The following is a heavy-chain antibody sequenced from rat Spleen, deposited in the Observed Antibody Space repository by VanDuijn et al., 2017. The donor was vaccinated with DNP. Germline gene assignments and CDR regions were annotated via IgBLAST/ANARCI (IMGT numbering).Heavy chain of an antibody. CDR2: IIYDGSST. Sequence: EVQLVESGGGLVQPGNSLKLSCAASGFTFGDYAMAWVRQSPKKGLEWVATIIYDGSSTYYRDSVRGRFTISRDYARSTLYLLMDSLRSEDTATYYCATSSYYGYDYGFGYWGQGTLVTVSS. CDR3: ATSSYYGYDYGFGY. J-gene: IGHJ3*01. CDR1: GFTFGDYA. D-gene: IGHD1-7*01. V-gene: IGHV5S10*01.